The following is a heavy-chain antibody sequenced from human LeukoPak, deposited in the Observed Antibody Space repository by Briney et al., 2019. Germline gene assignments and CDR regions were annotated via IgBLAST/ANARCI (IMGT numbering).Heavy chain of an antibody. Sequence: ASVKVSCKASGGTFSSYTISWVRQAPGQGLEWMGRIIPILGIANYAQKFQGRVTITADKSTSTAYMELSSLRSEDTAVYYCATHRDGYNYAFDIWGQGTMVTVSS. CDR2: IIPILGIA. CDR1: GGTFSSYT. CDR3: ATHRDGYNYAFDI. J-gene: IGHJ3*02. V-gene: IGHV1-69*02. D-gene: IGHD5-24*01.